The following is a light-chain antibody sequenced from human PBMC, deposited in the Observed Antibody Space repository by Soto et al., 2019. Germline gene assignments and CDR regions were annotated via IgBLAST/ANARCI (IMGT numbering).Light chain of an antibody. Sequence: EIVMTQSPATLSVSPGERANLSCRASQSVSSNLAWYQQKLGQAPRLLIYGAYTRATGIPATFSGSGSGTEFILTISSLQSEDFAVYYCQQYNNWPPLTCGQGTRLEIK. CDR2: GAY. CDR1: QSVSSN. CDR3: QQYNNWPPLT. J-gene: IGKJ5*01. V-gene: IGKV3D-15*01.